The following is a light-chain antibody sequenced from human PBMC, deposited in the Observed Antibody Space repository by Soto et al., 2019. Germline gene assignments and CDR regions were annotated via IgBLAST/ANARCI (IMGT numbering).Light chain of an antibody. V-gene: IGLV2-14*01. J-gene: IGLJ2*01. CDR2: DVS. Sequence: ALTQPASVSGSPGQSITISCTGTSSDVGGYNYVSWYQQHPGKAPKLMIYDVSNRPSGVSNRFSGSKSGNTASLTISGLQAEDEADYYCSSYTSSSTDVVFGGGTKVTVL. CDR3: SSYTSSSTDVV. CDR1: SSDVGGYNY.